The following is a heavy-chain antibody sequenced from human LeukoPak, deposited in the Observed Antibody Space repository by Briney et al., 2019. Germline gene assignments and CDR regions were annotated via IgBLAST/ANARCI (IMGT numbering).Heavy chain of an antibody. Sequence: GESLKISCHGSGYTFTNYWIAWVRQKPGKGLEWMGMIYPSDSTVRYSPSFQGQVTISADKSISTAYLQWSSLKASDTAMYYCASSSIAASGDTFDIWGQGTMVTVSS. CDR1: GYTFTNYW. J-gene: IGHJ3*02. D-gene: IGHD6-6*01. V-gene: IGHV5-51*01. CDR3: ASSSIAASGDTFDI. CDR2: IYPSDSTV.